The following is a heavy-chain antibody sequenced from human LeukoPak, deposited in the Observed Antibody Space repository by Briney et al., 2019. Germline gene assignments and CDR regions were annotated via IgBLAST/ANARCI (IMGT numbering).Heavy chain of an antibody. CDR3: AREYYDSSGYYRFDY. D-gene: IGHD3-22*01. Sequence: GASVKVSCKASGYTFTSYGISWVRQAPGQGLEWMGWISAYNGNTNYAQKLQGRVTITRDTSASTAYMELSSLRSEDTAVYYCAREYYDSSGYYRFDYWGQGTLVTVSS. V-gene: IGHV1-18*01. CDR1: GYTFTSYG. CDR2: ISAYNGNT. J-gene: IGHJ4*02.